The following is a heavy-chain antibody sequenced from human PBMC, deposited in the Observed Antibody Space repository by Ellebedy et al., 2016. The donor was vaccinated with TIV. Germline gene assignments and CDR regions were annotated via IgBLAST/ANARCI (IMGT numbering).Heavy chain of an antibody. Sequence: PGGSLRLSCAASGLTFSNYAMSWVRQSPEKGLEWISSVSGSGDRSFYADSVKGRFTISRDNSRNTVDLHMDSLRAEDTAVYYCAKSVGSRSGWYWGGNDCWGQGTPVTVSS. CDR3: AKSVGSRSGWYWGGNDC. J-gene: IGHJ4*02. CDR1: GLTFSNYA. D-gene: IGHD6-19*01. CDR2: VSGSGDRS. V-gene: IGHV3-23*01.